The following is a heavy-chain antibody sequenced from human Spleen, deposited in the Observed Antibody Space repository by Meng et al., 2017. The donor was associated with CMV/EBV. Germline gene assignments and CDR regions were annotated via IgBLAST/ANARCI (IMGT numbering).Heavy chain of an antibody. CDR2: IWYDGSNK. Sequence: GESLKISCAASGFTFSSYEMNWVRQAPGKGLEWVAVIWYDGSNKYYADSVKGRFTISRDNSKNTLYLQMNSLRAEDTAVYYCAKDFGGDPRNYYFDYWGQGTLVTVSS. V-gene: IGHV3-33*06. CDR1: GFTFSSYE. D-gene: IGHD2-21*02. J-gene: IGHJ4*02. CDR3: AKDFGGDPRNYYFDY.